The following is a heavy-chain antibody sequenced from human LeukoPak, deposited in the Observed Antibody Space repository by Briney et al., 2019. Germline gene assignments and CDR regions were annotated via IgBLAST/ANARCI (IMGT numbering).Heavy chain of an antibody. CDR2: INHSGST. J-gene: IGHJ4*02. CDR3: ARGRSSGSHFDY. V-gene: IGHV4-34*01. CDR1: GGSFSGYY. D-gene: IGHD1-26*01. Sequence: PSETLSLTCAVYGGSFSGYYWSWIRQPPGKGLEWIGEINHSGSTNYNPSLKSRVTISVDTSKNQFSLKLSSVTAADTAVYYCARGRSSGSHFDYWGQGTQVTVSS.